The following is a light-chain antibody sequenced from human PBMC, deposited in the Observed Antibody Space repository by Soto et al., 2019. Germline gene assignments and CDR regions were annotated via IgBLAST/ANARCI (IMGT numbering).Light chain of an antibody. CDR3: QQHNSYPGT. Sequence: DIQITQSPSTLSASVGDRGTITCRASQSISSWLAWYQQKPGKAPKLLIYDASSLESGVPSRFSGSGSGTEFTLTISSLQPDDFAPYYCQQHNSYPGTFGQGTKVDIK. V-gene: IGKV1-5*01. J-gene: IGKJ1*01. CDR2: DAS. CDR1: QSISSW.